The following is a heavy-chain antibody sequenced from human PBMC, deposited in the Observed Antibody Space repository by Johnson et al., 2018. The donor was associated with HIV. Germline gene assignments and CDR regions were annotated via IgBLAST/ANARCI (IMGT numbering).Heavy chain of an antibody. V-gene: IGHV3-30*02. J-gene: IGHJ3*02. CDR1: GFTFSSYG. CDR3: AKGGGLLSACDI. CDR2: IRYDGSNK. D-gene: IGHD2-2*01. Sequence: QVQLVESGGGVVQPGGSLRLSCAASGFTFSSYGMHWVRQAPGKGLEWVAFIRYDGSNKYYADSVKGRFTISRDNSKNTLYLQMNSLRAEDTAVYYCAKGGGLLSACDILGQGTMVTVSS.